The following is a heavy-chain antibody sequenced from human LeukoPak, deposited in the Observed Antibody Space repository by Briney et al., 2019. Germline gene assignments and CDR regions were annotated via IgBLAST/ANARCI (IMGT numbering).Heavy chain of an antibody. CDR1: KFTVGSNY. CDR2: IYSDGST. Sequence: PGGSLRLSCAASKFTVGSNYMSWVRQAPGKGLEWVSEIYSDGSTYYAASVKGRFSISRDNSKNTVYLQMNSLRAEDTAVYYCARDLREHGVFDIWGQGTMVTVSS. V-gene: IGHV3-53*01. CDR3: ARDLREHGVFDI. J-gene: IGHJ3*02. D-gene: IGHD1-26*01.